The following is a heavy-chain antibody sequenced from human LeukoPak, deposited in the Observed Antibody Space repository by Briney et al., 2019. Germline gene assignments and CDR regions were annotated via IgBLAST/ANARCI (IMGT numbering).Heavy chain of an antibody. V-gene: IGHV3-23*01. Sequence: GGSLRLSCAATGFXFSSYAISWVRQAPGKGLEWVSAISGSGGDTEYADSVKGRFTISRDNSKSTLYLQMNSLRVEDTAVYYCAKCTTTCYANAFHIWGQGTLVTVSS. J-gene: IGHJ3*02. CDR2: ISGSGGDT. CDR3: AKCTTTCYANAFHI. D-gene: IGHD2-2*01. CDR1: GFXFSSYA.